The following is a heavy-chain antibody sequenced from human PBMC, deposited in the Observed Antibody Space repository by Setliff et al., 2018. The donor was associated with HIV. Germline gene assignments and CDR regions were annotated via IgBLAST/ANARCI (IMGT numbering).Heavy chain of an antibody. V-gene: IGHV5-51*06. J-gene: IGHJ3*01. D-gene: IGHD1-26*01. CDR1: GYSFSSHW. CDR3: ARVIVGSKDAFDV. CDR2: IYPADSDT. Sequence: GESLKISCKTSGYSFSSHWIGWVRQMPGKGLEWMGIIYPADSDTTYSPSLQGQVTISVDKSITTAYLQWRRLKASDTAMYFCARVIVGSKDAFDVWGQGTMVTVSS.